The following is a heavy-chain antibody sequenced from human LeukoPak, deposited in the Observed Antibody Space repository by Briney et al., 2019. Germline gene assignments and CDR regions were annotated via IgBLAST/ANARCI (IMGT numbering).Heavy chain of an antibody. V-gene: IGHV1-24*01. CDR2: FDPEDGET. D-gene: IGHD1-26*01. Sequence: GASAKVSCKVSGYTLTELSMHWVRQAPGKGLEWMGGFDPEDGETIYAQKFQGRVTMTEDTSTDTAYMELSSLRSEDTAVYYCATYYQYSGRGGPVNWFDPWGQGTLVTVSS. CDR3: ATYYQYSGRGGPVNWFDP. J-gene: IGHJ5*02. CDR1: GYTLTELS.